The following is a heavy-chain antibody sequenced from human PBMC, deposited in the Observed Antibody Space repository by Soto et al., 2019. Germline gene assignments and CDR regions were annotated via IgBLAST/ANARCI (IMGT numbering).Heavy chain of an antibody. V-gene: IGHV1-24*01. D-gene: IGHD3-9*01. CDR3: ATGPILRYFDWSNWFDP. CDR1: GYTLTELS. CDR2: FDPEDGET. J-gene: IGHJ5*02. Sequence: ASVKVSCKVSGYTLTELSMHWVRQAPGKGLEWMGGFDPEDGETTYAQKFQGRVTMTEDTSTDTAYMELSSLRSEDTAVYYCATGPILRYFDWSNWFDPWGQGTLVTVSS.